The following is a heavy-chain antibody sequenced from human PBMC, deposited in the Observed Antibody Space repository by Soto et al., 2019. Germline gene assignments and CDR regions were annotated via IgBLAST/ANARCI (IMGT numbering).Heavy chain of an antibody. V-gene: IGHV3-23*01. CDR3: ANIPLRLSYEILTGYPNPDAFDI. Sequence: GGSLRLSCAASGFTFSSYAMSWVRQAPGKGPEWVSAISGSGGSTYYADSVKGRFTISRDNSKNTLYLQMNSLRAEDTAVYYCANIPLRLSYEILTGYPNPDAFDIWGLGTMVTV. CDR1: GFTFSSYA. J-gene: IGHJ3*02. CDR2: ISGSGGST. D-gene: IGHD3-9*01.